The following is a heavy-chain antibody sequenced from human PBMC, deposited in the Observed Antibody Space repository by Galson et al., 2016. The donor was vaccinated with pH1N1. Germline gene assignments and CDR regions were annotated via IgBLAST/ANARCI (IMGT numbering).Heavy chain of an antibody. CDR3: AREIAAAGSY. Sequence: SLRLSCAASGFTVSSKYMSWVRQAPGKGLEWVSVIYSGGSTYYADSVKGRFTISRDTSKNTLYLQMNSLSAEDTAVYYCAREIAAAGSYWGQGTLVTVSS. CDR1: GFTVSSKY. D-gene: IGHD6-25*01. J-gene: IGHJ4*02. V-gene: IGHV3-53*01. CDR2: IYSGGST.